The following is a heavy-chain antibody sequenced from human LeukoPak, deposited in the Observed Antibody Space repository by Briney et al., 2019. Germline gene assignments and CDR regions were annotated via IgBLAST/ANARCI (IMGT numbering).Heavy chain of an antibody. V-gene: IGHV1-69*06. CDR2: IIPIFGTA. D-gene: IGHD2-15*01. CDR3: AILGCCSGGSCYSADY. J-gene: IGHJ4*02. CDR1: GGTFTSYA. Sequence: ASVKVSCKASGGTFTSYAISWVRQAPGQGLEWMGGIIPIFGTANYAQKFQGRVTITADKSTSTAYMELSSLRSEDTAVYDCAILGCCSGGSCYSADYWGQGTLVTVSS.